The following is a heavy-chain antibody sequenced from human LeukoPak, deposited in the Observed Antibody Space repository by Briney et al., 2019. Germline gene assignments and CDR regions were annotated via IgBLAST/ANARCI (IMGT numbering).Heavy chain of an antibody. CDR1: GFTFSSYA. Sequence: GGSLRLSCAASGFTFSSYAMSWVRQAPGKGLEWVSAISGSGGSTYYADSVKGRFTISRDNSKNTLYLQMNSLRAEDTAVYYCAEDRGLRIVGARGDYWGQGALVTVSS. CDR3: AEDRGLRIVGARGDY. J-gene: IGHJ4*02. D-gene: IGHD1-26*01. CDR2: ISGSGGST. V-gene: IGHV3-23*01.